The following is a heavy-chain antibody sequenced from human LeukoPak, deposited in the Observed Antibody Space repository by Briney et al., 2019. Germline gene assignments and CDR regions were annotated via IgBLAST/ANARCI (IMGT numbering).Heavy chain of an antibody. Sequence: GGSLRLSCAASGFTFSSYSMNWVRQAPGKGLEWVSSISSSSSYIYYADSVKGRFTISRDNAKNSLYLQMNSLRAEDTAVYYCARVSTGYSSWGFDPWGQRTLVTVSS. CDR2: ISSSSSYI. D-gene: IGHD6-13*01. CDR1: GFTFSSYS. V-gene: IGHV3-21*01. CDR3: ARVSTGYSSWGFDP. J-gene: IGHJ5*02.